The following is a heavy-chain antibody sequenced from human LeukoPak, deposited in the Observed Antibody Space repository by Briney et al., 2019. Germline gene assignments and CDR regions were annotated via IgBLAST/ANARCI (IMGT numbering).Heavy chain of an antibody. CDR3: ARRRDSGSLQHFDY. D-gene: IGHD1-26*01. J-gene: IGHJ4*02. Sequence: GGSLRLSCAASGFTFSDYYMSWIRQAPGKGLEWVSYISTSGSTIYYADSVKGRFTISRDNAKNSLYLQMNSLRAEDTAVYYCARRRDSGSLQHFDYWGQGTLVTVSS. V-gene: IGHV3-11*01. CDR1: GFTFSDYY. CDR2: ISTSGSTI.